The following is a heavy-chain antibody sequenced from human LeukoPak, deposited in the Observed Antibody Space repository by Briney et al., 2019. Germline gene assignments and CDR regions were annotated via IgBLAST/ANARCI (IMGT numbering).Heavy chain of an antibody. V-gene: IGHV1-2*06. CDR2: INPNSGGT. CDR3: ARSGSRELVLFDLGS. Sequence: GASVKVSCKASGYTFTGYYMHWVRQAPGQGLEWMGRINPNSGGTNYAQKFQGRVTMTRDTSISTAYMELSRLRSDDTAVYYCARSGSRELVLFDLGSWGQGTLVTVSS. J-gene: IGHJ4*02. D-gene: IGHD5-24*01. CDR1: GYTFTGYY.